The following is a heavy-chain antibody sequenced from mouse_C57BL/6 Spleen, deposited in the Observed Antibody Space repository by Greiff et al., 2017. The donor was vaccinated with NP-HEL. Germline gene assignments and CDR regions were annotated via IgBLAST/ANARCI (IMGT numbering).Heavy chain of an antibody. Sequence: EVKLEESGGGLVKPGGSLKLSCAASGFTFSSYAMSWVRQTPEKRLEWVATISDGGSYTYYPDNVKGRFTISRDNAKNNLYLQMSHLKSEDTAMYYCARDPDYYGSSQYFDYWGQGTTLTVSS. CDR3: ARDPDYYGSSQYFDY. D-gene: IGHD1-1*01. V-gene: IGHV5-4*01. J-gene: IGHJ2*01. CDR2: ISDGGSYT. CDR1: GFTFSSYA.